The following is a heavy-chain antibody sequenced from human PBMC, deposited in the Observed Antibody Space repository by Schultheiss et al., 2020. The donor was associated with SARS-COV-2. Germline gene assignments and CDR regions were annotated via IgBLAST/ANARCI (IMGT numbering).Heavy chain of an antibody. J-gene: IGHJ5*02. CDR1: GGSISSGGYY. D-gene: IGHD2-2*01. Sequence: SETLSLTCTVSGGSISSGGYYWSWIRQHTGKGLEWIGYIYYSGSTYYNPSPKSRVTISVDTSKNQYSLKLSSVTAADTAVYYCARDLRSIVVVPAANWFDTLGQGTLVTVAS. V-gene: IGHV4-31*03. CDR2: IYYSGST. CDR3: ARDLRSIVVVPAANWFDT.